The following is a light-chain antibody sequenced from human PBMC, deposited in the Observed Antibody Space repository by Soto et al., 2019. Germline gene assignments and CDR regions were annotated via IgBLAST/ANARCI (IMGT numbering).Light chain of an antibody. CDR3: SSYTSSSTT. J-gene: IGLJ2*01. CDR2: DVS. V-gene: IGLV2-14*01. Sequence: QSVLTQPASVSGSPGQAITISCSGTSSDVGGYNYVSWYQQHPGKAPKLMIYDVSNRPSGVSNRFSGSKSGNTASLTISGLQGEDEADYYCSSYTSSSTTFGGGSKLAVL. CDR1: SSDVGGYNY.